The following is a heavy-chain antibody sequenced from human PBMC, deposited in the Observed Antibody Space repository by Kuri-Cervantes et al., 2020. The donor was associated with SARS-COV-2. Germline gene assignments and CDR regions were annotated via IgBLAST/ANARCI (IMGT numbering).Heavy chain of an antibody. CDR3: ARQYCTNGVCYTPFDY. J-gene: IGHJ4*02. V-gene: IGHV4-39*01. CDR1: GGSISSSSYY. CDR2: IYHSGST. D-gene: IGHD2-8*01. Sequence: SETLSLTCTVSGGSISSSSYYWGWIRQPPGKGLEWIGSIYHSGSTYYNPSLKSRVTISVDTSKNQFSPKLSSVTAADMAVYYCARQYCTNGVCYTPFDYWGQGTLVTVSS.